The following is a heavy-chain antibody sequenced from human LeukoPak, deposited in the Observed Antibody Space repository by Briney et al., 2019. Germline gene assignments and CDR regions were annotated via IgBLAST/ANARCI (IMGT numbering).Heavy chain of an antibody. CDR1: GYTLTELS. V-gene: IGHV1-24*01. CDR3: ARAIRKKLWFGELADYYYYYMDV. D-gene: IGHD3-10*01. Sequence: ASVKVSCKVSGYTLTELSMHWVRQAPGKGLEWMGGFDPEDGETIYAQKFQGRVTMTRNTSISTAYMELSSLRSEDTAVYYCARAIRKKLWFGELADYYYYYMDVWGKGTTVTISS. J-gene: IGHJ6*03. CDR2: FDPEDGET.